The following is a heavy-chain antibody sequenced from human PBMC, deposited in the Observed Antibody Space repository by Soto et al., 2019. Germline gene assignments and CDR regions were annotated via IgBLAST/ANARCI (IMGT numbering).Heavy chain of an antibody. CDR2: ISRDGDIT. D-gene: IGHD1-26*01. CDR3: ARVPLGATNWFDP. J-gene: IGHJ5*02. V-gene: IGHV3-74*03. CDR1: GFTFNIYW. Sequence: EVHLVESGGGLIQPGGSLRLSCAASGFTFNIYWMHWVRQVPGKGLVWVSRISRDGDITEYADSVKGRFTISRDNAKNTLFLQMTRLRVEDTAVYYCARVPLGATNWFDPWGQGTLVTVSS.